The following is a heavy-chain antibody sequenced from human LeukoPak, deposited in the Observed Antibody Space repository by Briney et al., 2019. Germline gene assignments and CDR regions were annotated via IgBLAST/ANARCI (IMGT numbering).Heavy chain of an antibody. CDR2: VDPEDGET. CDR1: GYTFTDYY. Sequence: ASVKISCKVSGYTFTDYYMHWVQQAPGKGLEWMGLVDPEDGETIYAEKFRGRVTITADTSTDTAYMELSSLRSEDTAVYYCATGMEWLVDYWGQGTLVTVSS. D-gene: IGHD3-3*01. V-gene: IGHV1-69-2*01. J-gene: IGHJ4*02. CDR3: ATGMEWLVDY.